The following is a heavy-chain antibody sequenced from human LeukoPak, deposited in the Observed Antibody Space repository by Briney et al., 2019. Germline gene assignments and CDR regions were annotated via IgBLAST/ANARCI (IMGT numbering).Heavy chain of an antibody. Sequence: PGGSLGLSCAASGFTFSNYWMSWVRQTPGKGLEWVATIEQDGSEKYYVDSVKGRFTISRDNAKKSLFLQMNSLRADDTAVYYCARPSVLGPNTDYWGQGTLVTVSS. J-gene: IGHJ4*02. V-gene: IGHV3-7*01. CDR3: ARPSVLGPNTDY. CDR2: IEQDGSEK. D-gene: IGHD4/OR15-4a*01. CDR1: GFTFSNYW.